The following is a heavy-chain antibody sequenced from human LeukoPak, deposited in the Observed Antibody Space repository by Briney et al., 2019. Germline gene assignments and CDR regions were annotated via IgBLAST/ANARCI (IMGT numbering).Heavy chain of an antibody. D-gene: IGHD6-6*01. CDR1: GGSISSSSYY. CDR3: ASNRAYSSSAVDY. CDR2: IYYSGST. V-gene: IGHV4-39*07. Sequence: SETLSLTCTVSGGSISSSSYYWGWIRQPPGKGLEWIGSIYYSGSTYYNPSLKSRVTISVDTSKNQFSLKLSSVTAADTAVYYCASNRAYSSSAVDYWGQGTLVTVSS. J-gene: IGHJ4*02.